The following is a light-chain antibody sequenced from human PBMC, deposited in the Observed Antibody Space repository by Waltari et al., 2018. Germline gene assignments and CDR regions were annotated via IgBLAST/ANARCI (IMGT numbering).Light chain of an antibody. J-gene: IGLJ2*01. V-gene: IGLV1-44*01. CDR2: VNN. Sequence: QSVLTQPPSESGTPGQRVTISCSGSNSNIGSNTVHWYQQIPGTAPKLLIYVNNQRPSGVPDRFSGSRSGTSVSLAISRLQSEDEADYYCASWDDSLNAVIFGGGTKLTVL. CDR1: NSNIGSNT. CDR3: ASWDDSLNAVI.